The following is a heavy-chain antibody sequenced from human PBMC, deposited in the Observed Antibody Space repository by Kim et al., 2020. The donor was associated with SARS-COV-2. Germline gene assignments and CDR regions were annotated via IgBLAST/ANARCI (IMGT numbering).Heavy chain of an antibody. CDR1: GFTFSSNS. CDR2: IGGSGVHT. V-gene: IGHV3-23*01. J-gene: IGHJ5*02. Sequence: GGSLRLSCAASGFTFSSNSMSGVRQAPGKGLEWVSLIGGSGVHTYYADSVKGRFTISRDNSKNTLSLQMTSLSVEDTAVYYCARSTWNWFDAWGQGTLVTVSS. CDR3: ARSTWNWFDA.